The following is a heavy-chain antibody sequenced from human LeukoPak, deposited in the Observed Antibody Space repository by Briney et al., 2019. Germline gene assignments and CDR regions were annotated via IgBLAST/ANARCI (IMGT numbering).Heavy chain of an antibody. V-gene: IGHV3-9*03. CDR2: ISWNSGSI. J-gene: IGHJ3*02. CDR3: AKAGRGQNAFDI. D-gene: IGHD1-14*01. CDR1: GFTFDDYA. Sequence: GGSLRLSCAASGFTFDDYAMHWVRQAPGKGLEWVSGISWNSGSIGYADSVKGRFTISRDNAKNSLYLQMNSLRAEDMALYYCAKAGRGQNAFDIWGQGTMVTVSP.